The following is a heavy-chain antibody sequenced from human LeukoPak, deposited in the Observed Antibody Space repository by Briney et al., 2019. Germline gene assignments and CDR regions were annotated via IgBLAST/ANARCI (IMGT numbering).Heavy chain of an antibody. CDR2: ITGGGSTI. Sequence: GGSLRLSCAASGFTFSSFEMTWVRQAPGKGLEWVAYITGGGSTIYYADSVQGRLTISRDNAKNSLYLQMNSLRAEDTAVYYCARDPYSGGYGDYYYYYMDLWGQGTTVTISS. J-gene: IGHJ6*03. CDR1: GFTFSSFE. V-gene: IGHV3-48*03. CDR3: ARDPYSGGYGDYYYYYMDL. D-gene: IGHD1-26*01.